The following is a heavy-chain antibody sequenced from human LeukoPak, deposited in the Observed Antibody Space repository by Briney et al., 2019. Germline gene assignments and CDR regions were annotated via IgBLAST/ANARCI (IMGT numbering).Heavy chain of an antibody. D-gene: IGHD2/OR15-2a*01. CDR3: ARFDCTTTTCYYGMDV. J-gene: IGHJ6*02. Sequence: GGSLRLSCAASGFTFSSYEMNWVRQAPGKGLEWVSHISTSSSYTNYADSVKGRFTISRDNAKNSLYLQMNSLRAEDTAVYYCARFDCTTTTCYYGMDVWGQGTTVTVSS. CDR1: GFTFSSYE. V-gene: IGHV3-48*03. CDR2: ISTSSSYT.